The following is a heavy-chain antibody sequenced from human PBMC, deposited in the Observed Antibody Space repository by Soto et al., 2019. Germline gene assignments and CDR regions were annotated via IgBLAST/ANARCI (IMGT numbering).Heavy chain of an antibody. CDR1: GFTFVDYI. V-gene: IGHV3-43*01. J-gene: IGHJ4*02. Sequence: EVQLVETGGVVVQPGGSVRLSCAASGFTFVDYIMRWVRQAPGKGLEWVSLITWDGGSTFYADSVKGRFTISRDNSKNSLYIQMNSLRTEDTGLYYCAKEKYRSFHYWGQGTLVTVSS. CDR2: ITWDGGST. D-gene: IGHD3-16*02. CDR3: AKEKYRSFHY.